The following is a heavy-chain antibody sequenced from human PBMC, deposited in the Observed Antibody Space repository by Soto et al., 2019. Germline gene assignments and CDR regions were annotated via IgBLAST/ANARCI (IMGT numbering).Heavy chain of an antibody. D-gene: IGHD5-18*01. CDR1: GGTFSTYA. V-gene: IGHV1-69*12. CDR2: IIPMFGTA. J-gene: IGHJ4*02. Sequence: QVQLVQSGAEVKKPESSVKVSCKAPGGTFSTYAISWVRQAPGQGLEWMGGIIPMFGTANYAQRFQDRVTITADESSNTIYMELSSLRSEDTAVYLCASGIQLWLRRINNGYSGWGQATLVTVSS. CDR3: ASGIQLWLRRINNGYSG.